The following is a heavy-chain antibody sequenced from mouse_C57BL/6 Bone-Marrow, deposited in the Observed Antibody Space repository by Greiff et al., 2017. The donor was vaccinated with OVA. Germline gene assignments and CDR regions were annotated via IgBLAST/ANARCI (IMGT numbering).Heavy chain of an antibody. D-gene: IGHD4-1*01. J-gene: IGHJ2*01. CDR1: GFTFSSYG. V-gene: IGHV5-6*01. Sequence: EVQGVESGGDLVKPGGSLKLSCAASGFTFSSYGMSWVRQTPDKRLEWVATISSGGSYTYYPDSVKGRFTISRDNAKNTLYLQMSSLKSEDTAMYYCARQELGNFDYWGQGTTLTVSS. CDR3: ARQELGNFDY. CDR2: ISSGGSYT.